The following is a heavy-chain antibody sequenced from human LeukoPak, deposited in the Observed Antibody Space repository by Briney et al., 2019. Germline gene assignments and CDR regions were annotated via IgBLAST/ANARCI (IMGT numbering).Heavy chain of an antibody. J-gene: IGHJ4*02. Sequence: GGSLRLSCAASGFTFSSNWMTWVRQAPGKGLEWVANIKEDGSEKKYEDSVKGRFTISRDNAENSLFLQMNSLRAEDTAVYYCARSEWYDYWGQGTLVTVSS. CDR2: IKEDGSEK. D-gene: IGHD3-3*01. V-gene: IGHV3-7*01. CDR3: ARSEWYDY. CDR1: GFTFSSNW.